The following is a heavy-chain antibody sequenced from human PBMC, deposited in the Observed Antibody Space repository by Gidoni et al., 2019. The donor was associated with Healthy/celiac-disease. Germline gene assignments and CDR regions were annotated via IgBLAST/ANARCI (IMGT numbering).Heavy chain of an antibody. Sequence: QLPLQASGPGLVKPSETPSLPCPVPGGSINSSGHFCGWIRQPPGEGLEWMERIYYSGTTYSNPSLKSRVTSSVNTSKNQFYLKLSSVTAADTAVDYCARRRTDSGDDFHYWGQGTLVTVSS. V-gene: IGHV4-39*01. D-gene: IGHD5-12*01. J-gene: IGHJ4*02. CDR1: GGSINSSGHF. CDR3: ARRRTDSGDDFHY. CDR2: IYYSGTT.